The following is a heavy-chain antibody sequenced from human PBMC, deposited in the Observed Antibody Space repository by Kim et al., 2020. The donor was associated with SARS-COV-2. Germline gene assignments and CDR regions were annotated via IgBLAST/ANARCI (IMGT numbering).Heavy chain of an antibody. CDR2: IIPIFGTA. V-gene: IGHV1-69*13. CDR1: GGTFSSYA. Sequence: SVKVSCKASGGTFSSYAISWVRQAPGQGLEWMGGIIPIFGTANYAQKFQGRVTITADESTSTAYMELSSLRSEDTAVYYCARGAAAGTWWWFDPWGQGTLVTVSS. CDR3: ARGAAAGTWWWFDP. J-gene: IGHJ5*02. D-gene: IGHD6-13*01.